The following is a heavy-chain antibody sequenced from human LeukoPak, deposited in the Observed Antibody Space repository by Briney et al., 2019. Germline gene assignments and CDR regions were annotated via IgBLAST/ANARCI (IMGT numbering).Heavy chain of an antibody. Sequence: SETLSLTCTVSGGSIGSSSYYWGWIRQPPGKGLEWIGSIYYSGSTYYNPSLKSRVTISVDTSKNQFSLKLSSVTAADTAVYYCARDGVLWFGELGNWFDPWGQGTLVTVSS. CDR3: ARDGVLWFGELGNWFDP. J-gene: IGHJ5*02. CDR1: GGSIGSSSYY. D-gene: IGHD3-10*01. CDR2: IYYSGST. V-gene: IGHV4-39*07.